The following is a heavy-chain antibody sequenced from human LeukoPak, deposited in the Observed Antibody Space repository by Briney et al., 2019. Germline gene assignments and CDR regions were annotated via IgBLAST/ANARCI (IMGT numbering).Heavy chain of an antibody. CDR2: INHSGST. CDR3: ARGTSADP. V-gene: IGHV4-34*01. J-gene: IGHJ5*02. D-gene: IGHD3-10*01. Sequence: ASETLSLTCAVYGGSFSGYYWSWIRQPPGKGLEWIGEINHSGSTNYNPSLKSRVTISVDTSKSQFSLRLSSVTAADTAVYYCARGTSADPWGQGTLVTVSS. CDR1: GGSFSGYY.